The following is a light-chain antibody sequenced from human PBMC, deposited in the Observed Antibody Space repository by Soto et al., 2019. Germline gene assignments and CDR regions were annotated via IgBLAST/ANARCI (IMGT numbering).Light chain of an antibody. CDR2: KAS. CDR1: QSIGNW. CDR3: QQYNGT. Sequence: DIRMTQSPATLSPSVGDRVTITCRASQSIGNWLAWYQQKSGKAPKLLIYKASSLESGVPSRFSGSGSGTEITLTISSLQPDDFATYYCQQYNGTFGQGTKVDIK. V-gene: IGKV1-5*03. J-gene: IGKJ1*01.